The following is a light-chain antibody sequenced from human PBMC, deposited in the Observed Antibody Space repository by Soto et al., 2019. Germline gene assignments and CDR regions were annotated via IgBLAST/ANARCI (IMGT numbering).Light chain of an antibody. J-gene: IGKJ1*01. CDR1: QSINSW. CDR3: QHYNTYWT. Sequence: DIQMTQSPSTLSASVGDRVTIACRASQSINSWLAWYQQKPGKAPKLLIYDASSLESGVPSRFSGSGSGTEFTLTISSLQPDDFATYYCQHYNTYWTFGEGTKVEIK. CDR2: DAS. V-gene: IGKV1-5*01.